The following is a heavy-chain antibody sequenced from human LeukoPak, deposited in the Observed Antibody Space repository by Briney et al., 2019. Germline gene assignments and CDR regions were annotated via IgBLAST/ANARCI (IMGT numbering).Heavy chain of an antibody. CDR2: IKSKTDGGTT. CDR3: TTDLPIVVVPAALGYWFDP. V-gene: IGHV3-15*01. J-gene: IGHJ5*02. CDR1: GFTLSSNA. D-gene: IGHD2-2*01. Sequence: GGSLRLSCAASGFTLSSNAMSWVRQAPGKGLEWVGRIKSKTDGGTTDYAAPVKGRFTISRDDSKNTLYLQMNSLKTEDTAVYYCTTDLPIVVVPAALGYWFDPWGQGTLVTVSS.